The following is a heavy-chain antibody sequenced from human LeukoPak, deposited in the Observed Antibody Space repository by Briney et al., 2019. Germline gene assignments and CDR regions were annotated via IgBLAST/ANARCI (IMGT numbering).Heavy chain of an antibody. J-gene: IGHJ4*02. V-gene: IGHV1-46*01. CDR3: ARGPGGYYDSSGYSGY. D-gene: IGHD3-22*01. Sequence: ASVKVSCKASGYAFTSYYMHWVRQAPGQGLEWMGIINPSGGSTGYAQKFQGRVTMTRDTSTSTVYMELSSLRSEDTAVYYCARGPGGYYDSSGYSGYWGQGTLVTVSS. CDR2: INPSGGST. CDR1: GYAFTSYY.